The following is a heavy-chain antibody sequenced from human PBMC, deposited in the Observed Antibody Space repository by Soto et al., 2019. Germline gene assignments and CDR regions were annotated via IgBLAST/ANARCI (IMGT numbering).Heavy chain of an antibody. CDR1: GGSISSSSYY. D-gene: IGHD6-6*01. CDR2: IYYSGST. V-gene: IGHV4-39*01. Sequence: SETLSLTCTVSGGSISSSSYYWGWIRQPPGKGLEWIGSIYYSGSTYYNPSLKSRVTISVDTSKNQFSLKLSSVTAADTAVYYCARREVYIAARPGGDYYGMDVWGQGTTVTVSS. J-gene: IGHJ6*02. CDR3: ARREVYIAARPGGDYYGMDV.